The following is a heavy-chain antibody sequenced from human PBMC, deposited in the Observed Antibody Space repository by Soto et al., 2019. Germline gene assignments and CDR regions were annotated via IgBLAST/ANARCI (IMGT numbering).Heavy chain of an antibody. CDR3: ARAGDVLHKPSAVAFDY. J-gene: IGHJ4*02. Sequence: PAETLSLTCTVSGGSISSGDYYWSWIRQPPGKGLEWIGYIYYSGSTYYNPSLKSRVTISVDTSKNQFSLKLSSVTAADTAVYYCARAGDVLHKPSAVAFDYWGQGTLVTVSS. V-gene: IGHV4-30-4*01. D-gene: IGHD3-16*01. CDR2: IYYSGST. CDR1: GGSISSGDYY.